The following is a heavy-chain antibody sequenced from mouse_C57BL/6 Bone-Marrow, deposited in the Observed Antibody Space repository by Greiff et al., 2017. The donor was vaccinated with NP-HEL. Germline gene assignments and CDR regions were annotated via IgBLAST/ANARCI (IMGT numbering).Heavy chain of an antibody. D-gene: IGHD1-1*01. CDR1: GYAFSSSW. J-gene: IGHJ4*01. CDR2: IYPGDGDT. Sequence: VQLQESGPELVKPGASVKISCKASGYAFSSSWMNWVKQRPGKGLEWIGRIYPGDGDTNYNGKFKGKATLTADKSSSTAYMQLSSLTSEDSAVYFCASYYPPMDYWGQGTSVTVSS. V-gene: IGHV1-82*01. CDR3: ASYYPPMDY.